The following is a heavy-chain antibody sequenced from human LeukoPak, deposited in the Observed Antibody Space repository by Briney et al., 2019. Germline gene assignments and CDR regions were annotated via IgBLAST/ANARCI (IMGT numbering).Heavy chain of an antibody. J-gene: IGHJ3*02. CDR2: IYYSGST. CDR1: GGSISSYY. V-gene: IGHV4-59*12. Sequence: SETLSLTCTVSGGSISSYYWSWIRQPPGKGLEWIGYIYYSGSTNYNPSLKSRVTISVDTSKNQFSLKLSSVTAADTAVYYCARGRQRWLQSGAFDIWGQGTMVTVSS. CDR3: ARGRQRWLQSGAFDI. D-gene: IGHD5-24*01.